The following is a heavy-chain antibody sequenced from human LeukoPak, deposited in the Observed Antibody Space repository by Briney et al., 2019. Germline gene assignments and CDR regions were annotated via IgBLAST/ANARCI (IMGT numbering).Heavy chain of an antibody. D-gene: IGHD3-10*01. V-gene: IGHV4-59*01. Sequence: SETLSLTCTVSGGSISSYYWSWIRQPPGKGLEWIGYIYYSGSTNYNPPLKSRVTISVDTSKNQFSLKLSSVTAADTAVYYCARGTMVRGVIINDNWFDPWGQGTLVTVSS. CDR1: GGSISSYY. CDR3: ARGTMVRGVIINDNWFDP. CDR2: IYYSGST. J-gene: IGHJ5*02.